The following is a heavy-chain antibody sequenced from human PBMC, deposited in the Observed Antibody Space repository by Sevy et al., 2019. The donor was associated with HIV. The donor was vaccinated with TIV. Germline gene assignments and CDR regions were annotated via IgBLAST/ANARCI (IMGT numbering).Heavy chain of an antibody. J-gene: IGHJ6*02. CDR2: IYYSGRT. CDR1: GVSISGYY. CDR3: ARALADYYYAMDV. V-gene: IGHV4-59*01. Sequence: ETLSLTCTVSGVSISGYYWSWIRQPPGKGLEWIGYIYYSGRTNYNPSLQGRVSISTDTSKNQFSLKLSSVTAADTAVYSCARALADYYYAMDVWGQGTTVTVSS.